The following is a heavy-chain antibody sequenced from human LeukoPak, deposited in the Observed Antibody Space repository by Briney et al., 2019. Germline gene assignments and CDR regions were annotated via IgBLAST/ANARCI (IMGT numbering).Heavy chain of an antibody. V-gene: IGHV4-59*01. CDR1: GGSISSYY. D-gene: IGHD3-16*02. J-gene: IGHJ4*02. Sequence: PSETLSLTCTVSGGSISSYYWSWIRQPPGKGLEWIGYIYYSGSTNYNPSLKSRVTISVDTSKNQFSLKLSSVTAADTAVYYRAGRRRYGGYIDYWGQGTLVTVSS. CDR3: AGRRRYGGYIDY. CDR2: IYYSGST.